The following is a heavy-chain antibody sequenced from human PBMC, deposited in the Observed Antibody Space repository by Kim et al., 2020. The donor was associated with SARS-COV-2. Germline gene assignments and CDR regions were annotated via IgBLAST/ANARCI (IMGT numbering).Heavy chain of an antibody. J-gene: IGHJ3*02. Sequence: DAVKGRVTISRDSSKNTLYLQMNSLRAEDAALYYCAKDIDGTVGFNDAFDIWGQGTMVTVSS. V-gene: IGHV3-23*01. D-gene: IGHD1-1*01. CDR3: AKDIDGTVGFNDAFDI.